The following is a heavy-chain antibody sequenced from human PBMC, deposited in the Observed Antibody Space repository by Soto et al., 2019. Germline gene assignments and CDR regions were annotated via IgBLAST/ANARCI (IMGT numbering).Heavy chain of an antibody. CDR2: INHSEST. Sequence: SGEGWVFHAYYWSWIRQPPGKGLEWIGEINHSESTNYNTSLKNRVTISVDTYKNQFSLKLSSVTAADTAVYYCSRDSSSWRDAFDIWGQGAMVTVSS. D-gene: IGHD6-13*01. V-gene: IGHV4-34*01. J-gene: IGHJ3*02. CDR1: GWVFHAYY. CDR3: SRDSSSWRDAFDI.